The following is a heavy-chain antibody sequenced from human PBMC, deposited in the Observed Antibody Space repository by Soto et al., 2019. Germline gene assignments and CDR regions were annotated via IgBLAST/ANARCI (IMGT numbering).Heavy chain of an antibody. CDR3: TRNESGLQRHDPFEM. D-gene: IGHD1-1*01. J-gene: IGHJ3*02. CDR2: INGDGSRA. CDR1: GFTFNSYW. V-gene: IGHV3-74*01. Sequence: EVQLVESGGGLVQPGGSLRLSCAASGFTFNSYWMHWVRQAPGKGLEWVSRINGDGSRADYADSVKGRFTVSRDNAKNTQYLQMSSLRAEDTAVYFCTRNESGLQRHDPFEMWGQGTVVTVSS.